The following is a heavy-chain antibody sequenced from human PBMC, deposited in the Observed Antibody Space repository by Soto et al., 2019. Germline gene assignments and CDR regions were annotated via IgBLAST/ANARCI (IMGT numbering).Heavy chain of an antibody. V-gene: IGHV4-59*01. D-gene: IGHD3-10*01. Sequence: SETLSLTCTVSGGSISSYYWSWIRQPPGKGLEWIGYIYYSGSTNYNPSLKSRVTISVDTSKNQFSLKLSSETAADTAVYYCARTRGFRFDYWGQGTLVTVSS. CDR2: IYYSGST. CDR3: ARTRGFRFDY. J-gene: IGHJ4*02. CDR1: GGSISSYY.